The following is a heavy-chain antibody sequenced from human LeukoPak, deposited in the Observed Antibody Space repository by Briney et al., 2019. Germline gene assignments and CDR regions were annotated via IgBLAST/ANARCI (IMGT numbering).Heavy chain of an antibody. CDR2: IRYDGSNK. CDR1: GFTFLSYG. CDR3: AKGYYDSSGSEGFDY. J-gene: IGHJ4*02. D-gene: IGHD3-22*01. Sequence: PGGSLRLSCAASGFTFLSYGMHWVRQAPGKGLEWVAFIRYDGSNKYYADSVKGRFTISRDNSKNTLYLQMNSLRAEDTAVYYCAKGYYDSSGSEGFDYWGQGTLVTVSS. V-gene: IGHV3-30*02.